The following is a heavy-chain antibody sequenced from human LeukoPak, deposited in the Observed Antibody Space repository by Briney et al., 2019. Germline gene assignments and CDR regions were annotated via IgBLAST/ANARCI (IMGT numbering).Heavy chain of an antibody. CDR3: VRGIQSWFNGMDV. Sequence: GGSLRLSCAASGFTLSSYWMHWVRQVPGKGLVWVSRINSDGSNTRYADSVKGRFTVSRDNAKNTLFLQMNSLRTEDTAVYYCVRGIQSWFNGMDVWGQGTTVTVSS. V-gene: IGHV3-74*01. D-gene: IGHD3-10*01. J-gene: IGHJ6*02. CDR1: GFTLSSYW. CDR2: INSDGSNT.